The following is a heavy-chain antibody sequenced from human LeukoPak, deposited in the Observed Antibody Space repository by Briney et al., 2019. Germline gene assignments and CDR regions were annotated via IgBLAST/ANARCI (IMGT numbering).Heavy chain of an antibody. J-gene: IGHJ4*02. Sequence: GGSLRLSCVASGYTVSAYSMNWVRQAPGKGLEWVSSISSSSSYIYYADSVKGRFTISRDNAKNSLYLQMNSLRAEDTAVYYCARGDEYSSFIDYWGQGTLVTVSS. CDR3: ARGDEYSSFIDY. V-gene: IGHV3-21*01. D-gene: IGHD6-6*01. CDR1: GYTVSAYS. CDR2: ISSSSSYI.